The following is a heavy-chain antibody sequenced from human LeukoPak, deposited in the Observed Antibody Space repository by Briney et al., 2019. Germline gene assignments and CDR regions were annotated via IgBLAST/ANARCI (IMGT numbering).Heavy chain of an antibody. Sequence: TSETLSLTCTVSGGSISSYYWSWIRQPPGKGLEWIGYIYYSGSTNYNPSLKSRVTISVDTSKNQFSLKLSSVTAADTAVYYCATTAAAGTRLAWFDPWGQGTLVTVSS. D-gene: IGHD6-13*01. CDR3: ATTAAAGTRLAWFDP. CDR2: IYYSGST. J-gene: IGHJ5*02. CDR1: GGSISSYY. V-gene: IGHV4-59*01.